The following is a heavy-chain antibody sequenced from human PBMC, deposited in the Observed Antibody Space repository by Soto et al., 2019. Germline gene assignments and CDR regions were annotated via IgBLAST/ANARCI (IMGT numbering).Heavy chain of an antibody. CDR1: GFTFSQYG. V-gene: IGHV3-33*01. CDR2: IWSGRQNR. D-gene: IGHD3-3*01. CDR3: ARDSLGWPTDFDC. Sequence: GGSLRLSCAASGFTFSQYGFHWVRQAPGEGLEWVAVIWSGRQNRYSGDSVKGRFTVSRDDSKNTVYLQLDSLRAEDTAIYYCARDSLGWPTDFDCWGQGALVTVSS. J-gene: IGHJ4*02.